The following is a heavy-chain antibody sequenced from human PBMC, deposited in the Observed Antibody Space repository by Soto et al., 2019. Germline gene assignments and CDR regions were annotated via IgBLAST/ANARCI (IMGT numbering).Heavy chain of an antibody. Sequence: PGGSLRLSCAASGFTFSSYSMNWVRQAPGKGLEWVSSISSSSSYIYYADSVKGRFTISRDNAKNSLYLEMNSLRAEDTAVYYCARLEATTTTIGSLDVWGQGTTVTVSS. D-gene: IGHD1-1*01. V-gene: IGHV3-21*01. CDR2: ISSSSSYI. J-gene: IGHJ6*02. CDR3: ARLEATTTTIGSLDV. CDR1: GFTFSSYS.